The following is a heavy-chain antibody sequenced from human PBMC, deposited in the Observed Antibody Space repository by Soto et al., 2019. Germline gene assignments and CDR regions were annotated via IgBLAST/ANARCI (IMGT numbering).Heavy chain of an antibody. CDR1: GFTFRTYT. Sequence: PGGSLRLSCISSGFTFRTYTMNWVRQAPGKGLEWVSGIRGFSPYTFYAESVKGRFTISRDNAKNSLYLQMDSLRAEDTAVYYCARDRGYDAHDYYYRAMDVWGQGSTVTFSS. CDR2: IRGFSPYT. CDR3: ARDRGYDAHDYYYRAMDV. D-gene: IGHD3-22*01. J-gene: IGHJ6*02. V-gene: IGHV3-21*01.